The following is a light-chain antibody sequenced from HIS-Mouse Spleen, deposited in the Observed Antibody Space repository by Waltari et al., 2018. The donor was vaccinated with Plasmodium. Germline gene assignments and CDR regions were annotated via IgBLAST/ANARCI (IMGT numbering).Light chain of an antibody. V-gene: IGKV1-39*01. Sequence: DIQMTQPTPSLPAFVGDRVATTCRASHRSSHYLNWYQQKTGKAPKLLIYAASSVQSGVPSMFSGSASTTVFTLSISSLQPEDFATYYCQQGYSTWTFGQGTKVEIK. CDR1: HRSSHY. J-gene: IGKJ1*01. CDR3: QQGYSTWT. CDR2: AAS.